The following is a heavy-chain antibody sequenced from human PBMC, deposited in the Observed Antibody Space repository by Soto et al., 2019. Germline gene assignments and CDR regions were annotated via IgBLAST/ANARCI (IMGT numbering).Heavy chain of an antibody. CDR3: ARGLGITMVRGVTGFTPYYYYGMDV. D-gene: IGHD3-10*01. Sequence: GASVKVSCKASGGTFSSYAISWVRQAPGQGLEWMGGIILIFGTANYAQKFQGRVTITADESTSTAYMELSSLRSEDTVVYYCARGLGITMVRGVTGFTPYYYYGMDVWGQGTTVSVSS. J-gene: IGHJ6*02. V-gene: IGHV1-69*13. CDR2: IILIFGTA. CDR1: GGTFSSYA.